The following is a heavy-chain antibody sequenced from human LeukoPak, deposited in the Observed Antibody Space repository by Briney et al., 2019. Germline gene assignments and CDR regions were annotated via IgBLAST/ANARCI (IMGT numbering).Heavy chain of an antibody. D-gene: IGHD2-15*01. CDR3: AKDRVYCSGGSCPPDYGMDV. CDR1: GFTFSNYA. J-gene: IGHJ6*04. Sequence: HSGGSLRLSCAASGFTFSNYAMSWVRQAPGKGLEWVSAISGSGGSTYYADSVKGRFTISRVNSKNTLYLQMNSLRAEDTAVYYCAKDRVYCSGGSCPPDYGMDVWGKGTTVTVSS. V-gene: IGHV3-23*01. CDR2: ISGSGGST.